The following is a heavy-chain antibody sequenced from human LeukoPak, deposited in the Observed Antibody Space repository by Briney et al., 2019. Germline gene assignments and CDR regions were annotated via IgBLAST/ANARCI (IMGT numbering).Heavy chain of an antibody. J-gene: IGHJ5*02. CDR3: ARDGASGWYRGWFDP. D-gene: IGHD6-19*01. CDR1: GGYISSGSYY. Sequence: SEALSLTCTDSGGYISSGSYYWSWIRQPAGEGLEWIGRIYTSGGTNDNPSLQSRVTMSVDTSKNQFSLKLSSVTAADTAVYYCARDGASGWYRGWFDPWGQGTLVTVSS. V-gene: IGHV4-61*02. CDR2: IYTSGGT.